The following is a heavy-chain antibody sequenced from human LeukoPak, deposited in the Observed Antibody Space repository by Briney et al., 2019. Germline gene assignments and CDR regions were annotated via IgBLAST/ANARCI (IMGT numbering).Heavy chain of an antibody. CDR1: GFTFDDYA. CDR2: ISWNSGSI. V-gene: IGHV3-9*01. Sequence: GGSLRLSCAASGFTFDDYAMNWVRQAPGKGLEWVSGISWNSGSIGYADSVKGRFTISRDNAKNSLYLQMNSLRAEDTALYYCAKGGDILTTYGMDVWGQGTTVTVSS. CDR3: AKGGDILTTYGMDV. D-gene: IGHD3-9*01. J-gene: IGHJ6*02.